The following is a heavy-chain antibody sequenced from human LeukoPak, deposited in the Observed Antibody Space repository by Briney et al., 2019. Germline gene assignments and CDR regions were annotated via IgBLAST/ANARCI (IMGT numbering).Heavy chain of an antibody. CDR1: GGSISSYY. CDR3: ARDRWWGLRFPDYYYYGMDV. J-gene: IGHJ6*02. V-gene: IGHV4-59*01. CDR2: IYYSGST. D-gene: IGHD5-12*01. Sequence: PSETLSLTCTVSGGSISSYYWSWIRQPPGKGLEWIRYIYYSGSTNYNPSLKSRVTISVDTSKNQFSLKLSSVTAADTAVYYCARDRWWGLRFPDYYYYGMDVWGQGTTVTVSS.